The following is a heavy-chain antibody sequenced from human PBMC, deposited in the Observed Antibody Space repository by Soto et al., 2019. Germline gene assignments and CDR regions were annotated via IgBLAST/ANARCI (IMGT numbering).Heavy chain of an antibody. CDR1: GGSISSSSYY. V-gene: IGHV4-39*01. J-gene: IGHJ4*02. CDR3: ANLYGDYVSY. Sequence: QLQLQESGPGLVKPSETLSLTCTVSGGSISSSSYYWGWIRQPPGKGLEWIGTSSYSGSTYYNPSLNSRVTISVDTSKNQCSLRLSSVTAADTAVYYCANLYGDYVSYWGQGTLVTVSS. D-gene: IGHD4-17*01. CDR2: SSYSGST.